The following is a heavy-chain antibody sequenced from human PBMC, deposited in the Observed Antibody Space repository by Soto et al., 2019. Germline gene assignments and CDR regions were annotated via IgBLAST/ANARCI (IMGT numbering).Heavy chain of an antibody. V-gene: IGHV3-30*03. CDR3: ARDSSEWGMAGRLDY. J-gene: IGHJ4*02. D-gene: IGHD6-6*01. CDR2: ISYAGSNI. Sequence: GGSLRLSCAASGYTFSSYGMHWVRQAPVKGLEWVAVISYAGSNIYYADSVKGRFTISRDNSKNTLYLHLNSLRAEDTAVYYCARDSSEWGMAGRLDYWGQGTPVTVSS. CDR1: GYTFSSYG.